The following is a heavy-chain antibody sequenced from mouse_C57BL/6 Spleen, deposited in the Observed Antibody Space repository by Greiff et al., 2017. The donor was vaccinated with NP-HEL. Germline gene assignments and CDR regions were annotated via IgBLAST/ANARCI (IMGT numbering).Heavy chain of an antibody. Sequence: QVQLQQPGAELVMPGASVKLSCKASGYTFTSYWMHWVKQRPGQGLEWIGEIDPSDSYTNYNQKFKGKSTLTVDKSSSTAYMQLSSLTSEDSAVYYCASYGSSYGWFAYWGQGTLVTVSA. V-gene: IGHV1-69*01. D-gene: IGHD1-1*01. CDR2: IDPSDSYT. CDR3: ASYGSSYGWFAY. J-gene: IGHJ3*01. CDR1: GYTFTSYW.